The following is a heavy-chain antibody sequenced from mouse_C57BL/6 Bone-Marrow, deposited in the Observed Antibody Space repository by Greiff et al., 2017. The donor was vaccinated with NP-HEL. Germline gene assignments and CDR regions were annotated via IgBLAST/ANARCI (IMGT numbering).Heavy chain of an antibody. Sequence: EVKLVESGGDLVKPGGSLKLSCAASGFTFSSYGMSWVRQTPDKRLEWVATISSGGSYTYYPDSVKGRFTISRDNAKNTLYLQMSSLKSEDTAMYYCARHGDYDGDWGKGTTLTVSA. D-gene: IGHD2-4*01. CDR3: ARHGDYDGD. CDR2: ISSGGSYT. CDR1: GFTFSSYG. V-gene: IGHV5-6*01. J-gene: IGHJ2*01.